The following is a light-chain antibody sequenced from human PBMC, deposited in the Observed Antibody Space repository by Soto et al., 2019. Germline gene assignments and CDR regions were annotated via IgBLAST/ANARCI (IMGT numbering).Light chain of an antibody. Sequence: GDRVTITCRASQTMSNFLHWYQQKPGKAPKVLIYARSNLKNGVPSRFSGSGSGTDFTLAISSLQPEDFATYYXQQSYSTPYTFGQGTKVEIK. V-gene: IGKV1-39*01. CDR3: QQSYSTPYT. J-gene: IGKJ2*01. CDR1: QTMSNF. CDR2: ARS.